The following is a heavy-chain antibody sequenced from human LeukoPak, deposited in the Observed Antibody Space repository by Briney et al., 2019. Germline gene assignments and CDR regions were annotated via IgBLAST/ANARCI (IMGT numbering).Heavy chain of an antibody. J-gene: IGHJ3*02. CDR1: GGSISSSTYY. CDR3: ARDTGYYGSGSYYAFDI. Sequence: ASETLSLTCTVSGGSISSSTYYWGWIRQPPGKGLEWIGTIYYSGSTYYNPSLKSRVTISGDTSKNQFSLKLSSVTAADTAVYYCARDTGYYGSGSYYAFDIWGQGTMVTVSS. CDR2: IYYSGST. V-gene: IGHV4-39*02. D-gene: IGHD3-10*01.